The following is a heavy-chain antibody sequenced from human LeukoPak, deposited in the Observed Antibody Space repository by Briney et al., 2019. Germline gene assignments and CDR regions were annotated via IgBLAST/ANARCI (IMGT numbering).Heavy chain of an antibody. V-gene: IGHV1-2*02. D-gene: IGHD5-18*01. CDR2: INPNSGVT. CDR1: GYTFTGYY. J-gene: IGHJ4*02. CDR3: ARESRDTPMDHFDY. Sequence: GASVKVSCKASGYTFTGYYMHWVRQAPGQGLEWMGWINPNSGVTNYAQKFQDRVTMTRDTSISTAYMELSWLRSDDTAVYYCARESRDTPMDHFDYWGQGTLVTVSS.